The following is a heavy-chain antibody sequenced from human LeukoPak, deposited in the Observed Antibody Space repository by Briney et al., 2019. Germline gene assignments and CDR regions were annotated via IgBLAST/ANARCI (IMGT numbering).Heavy chain of an antibody. Sequence: ASETLSLTCTVSGGSISSSSYYWGWIRQPPGKGLEWIGSIYYSGSTYYNPSLKSRVTISVDTSKNQFSLKLSSVTAADTAVYYCARHALDWLPYYFDYWGQGTLVTVSS. CDR2: IYYSGST. J-gene: IGHJ4*02. CDR1: GGSISSSSYY. V-gene: IGHV4-39*01. D-gene: IGHD3-9*01. CDR3: ARHALDWLPYYFDY.